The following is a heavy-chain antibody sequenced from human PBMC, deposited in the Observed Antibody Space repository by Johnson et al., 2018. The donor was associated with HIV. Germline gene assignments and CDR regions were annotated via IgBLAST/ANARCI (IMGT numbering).Heavy chain of an antibody. CDR3: ARSHQFGGQGPDGAFDI. J-gene: IGHJ3*02. Sequence: QVQLVESGGGVVQPGGSLRLSCAASGFTFSSYGMHWVRQAPGKGLEWVAFIRYDGSNKYYADSVKGRFTISRDNSKNTLYLQMNSLRAEDTAGDYGARSHQFGGQGPDGAFDIWGQGTMVTVSS. V-gene: IGHV3-30*02. CDR1: GFTFSSYG. D-gene: IGHD3-16*01. CDR2: IRYDGSNK.